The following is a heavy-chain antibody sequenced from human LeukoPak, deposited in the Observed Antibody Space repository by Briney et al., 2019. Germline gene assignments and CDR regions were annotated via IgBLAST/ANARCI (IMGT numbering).Heavy chain of an antibody. D-gene: IGHD3-10*01. CDR2: ISGSGGST. Sequence: GGSLRLSCAASGFTFSSYAMSWVRQAPGKGLEWVSAISGSGGSTYYADSVKGRFTISRDNSKNTLYLQMNSLRAEDTAVYYCAKSSYGSDQILGFDYWGQGTLVTVSS. CDR3: AKSSYGSDQILGFDY. V-gene: IGHV3-23*01. CDR1: GFTFSSYA. J-gene: IGHJ4*02.